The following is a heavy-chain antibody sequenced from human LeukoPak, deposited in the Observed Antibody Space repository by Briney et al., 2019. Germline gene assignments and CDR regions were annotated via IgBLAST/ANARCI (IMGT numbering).Heavy chain of an antibody. Sequence: GGSLRLSCAASGFTFDDYALHWVRQAPGKGLEWVSGISWNSNNIAYADSMKGRFTISRDNDKNSLYLQMSSLRAEDTALYYCAQDRSHYYGSGSYFGSWGQGTLVTVSS. CDR1: GFTFDDYA. V-gene: IGHV3-9*01. CDR2: ISWNSNNI. D-gene: IGHD3-10*01. J-gene: IGHJ5*01. CDR3: AQDRSHYYGSGSYFGS.